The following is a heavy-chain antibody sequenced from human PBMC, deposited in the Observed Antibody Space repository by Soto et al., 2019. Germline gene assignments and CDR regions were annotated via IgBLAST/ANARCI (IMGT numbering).Heavy chain of an antibody. CDR1: GGSISSSSYY. D-gene: IGHD3-10*01. V-gene: IGHV4-39*01. CDR2: IYYSGST. CDR3: ARRVRGYYGMDV. J-gene: IGHJ6*02. Sequence: GTLSLTCTVSGGSISSSSYYWGWIRQPPGKGLEWIGSIYYSGSTYYNPSLKSRVTISVDTSKNQFSLKLSSVTAADTAVYYCARRVRGYYGMDVWGQGTTVTVSS.